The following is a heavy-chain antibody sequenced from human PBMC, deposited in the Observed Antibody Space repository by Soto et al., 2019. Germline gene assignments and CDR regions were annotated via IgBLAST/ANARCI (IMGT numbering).Heavy chain of an antibody. CDR1: GFTFSNYG. CDR3: AKRVGDGQPRAGGSYGMDV. D-gene: IGHD3-16*01. CDR2: IWYDGSNE. J-gene: IGHJ6*02. Sequence: GGSLRLSCAASGFTFSNYGMHWVRQAPGKGLEWVAVIWYDGSNEYYADSVKGRFTISRDNSKNTPYLQMNSLRAEDTAVYYCAKRVGDGQPRAGGSYGMDVWGQGTTVTVSS. V-gene: IGHV3-33*06.